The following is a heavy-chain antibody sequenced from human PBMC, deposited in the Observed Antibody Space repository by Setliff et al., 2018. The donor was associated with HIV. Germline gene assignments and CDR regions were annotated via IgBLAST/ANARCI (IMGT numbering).Heavy chain of an antibody. CDR1: GYSISSGYY. CDR2: IYHSGST. Sequence: NPSETLSLTCAVSGYSISSGYYWGWTRQPPGKGLEWIGSIYHSGSTYYNPSLKSRVTISVDTSKNQFSLKLSSVTAADTAVYYCARPGADYGWVGAFDIWGQGTMVTVSS. J-gene: IGHJ3*02. D-gene: IGHD4-17*01. CDR3: ARPGADYGWVGAFDI. V-gene: IGHV4-38-2*01.